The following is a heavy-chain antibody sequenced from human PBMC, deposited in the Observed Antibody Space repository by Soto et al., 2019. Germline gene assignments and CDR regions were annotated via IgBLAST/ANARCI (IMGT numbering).Heavy chain of an antibody. CDR3: AKGPGTAATYFDY. CDR1: GFTFDDYA. D-gene: IGHD1-1*01. Sequence: GGSLRLSCAASGFTFDDYAMHWVRQAPGKGLEWVSGISWNSGSIGYADSVKGRFTISRDNAKNSLYLQMNSLRAEDTALYYCAKGPGTAATYFDYWGQGTLVTVSS. J-gene: IGHJ4*02. CDR2: ISWNSGSI. V-gene: IGHV3-9*01.